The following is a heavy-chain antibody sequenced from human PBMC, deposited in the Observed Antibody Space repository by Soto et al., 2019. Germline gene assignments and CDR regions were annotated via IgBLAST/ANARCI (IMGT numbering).Heavy chain of an antibody. Sequence: SETLSLTCTVSGVSISSGGYYWSWIRQHPGKGLEWIGYINYRGSTNYNPSLKSRVTMSVDTSKNQFSLTLNSVTAADTATYYCARGGISHWAYFYYMDVWDRGTTVTVSS. J-gene: IGHJ6*03. CDR3: ARGGISHWAYFYYMDV. CDR1: GVSISSGGYY. CDR2: INYRGST. D-gene: IGHD2-21*01. V-gene: IGHV4-31*03.